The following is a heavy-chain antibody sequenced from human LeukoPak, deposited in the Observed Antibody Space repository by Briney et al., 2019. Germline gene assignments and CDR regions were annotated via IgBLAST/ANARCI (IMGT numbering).Heavy chain of an antibody. V-gene: IGHV4-4*09. J-gene: IGHJ5*02. D-gene: IGHD3-22*01. CDR2: IYTSGST. Sequence: SETLSLTCTVSSGSISSYYWSWIRQPPGKGLEGIGYIYTSGSTNYNPSLKSRVTISVDTSRNQFSLKLSSVTAADTAVYYCARLRYFDSSGYYPTWGQGTLVTVSS. CDR3: ARLRYFDSSGYYPT. CDR1: SGSISSYY.